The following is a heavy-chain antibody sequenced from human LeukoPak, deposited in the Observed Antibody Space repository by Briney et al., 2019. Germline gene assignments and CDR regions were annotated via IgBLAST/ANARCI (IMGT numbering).Heavy chain of an antibody. V-gene: IGHV3-13*01. CDR3: ARVYYYDSSGYYLDY. CDR1: GFTFSSYD. D-gene: IGHD3-22*01. CDR2: IGTAGDT. J-gene: IGHJ4*02. Sequence: QPGGSLRLSCAASGFTFSSYDMPWVRQATGKGLEWVSAIGTAGDTYYPGSVKGRFTISRENAKNSLYLQMNSLRAGDTAVYYCARVYYYDSSGYYLDYWGQGTLVTVSS.